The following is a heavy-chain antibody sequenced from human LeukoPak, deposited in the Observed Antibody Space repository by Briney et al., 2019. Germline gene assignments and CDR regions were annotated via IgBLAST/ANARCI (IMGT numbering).Heavy chain of an antibody. Sequence: ASVKVSCKASGGTFSSYAISWVRQAPGQGLEWMGGIIPIFGTANYAQKFQGRVTITADESTSTAYMELSSLRSEDTAVYYCARVRFVAVVAIPASWFDPWGQGTLVTVSS. D-gene: IGHD2-15*01. J-gene: IGHJ5*02. CDR3: ARVRFVAVVAIPASWFDP. CDR1: GGTFSSYA. V-gene: IGHV1-69*13. CDR2: IIPIFGTA.